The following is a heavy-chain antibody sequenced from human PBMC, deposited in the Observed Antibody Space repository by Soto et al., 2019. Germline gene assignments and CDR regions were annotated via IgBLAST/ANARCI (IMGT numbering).Heavy chain of an antibody. CDR3: AKCSVGTVRTSGWCNWSDP. Sequence: EVRLLESGGGLAQPGGSRRLSCTASGFTFSSSAMNWVRQAPGKGLEWVSSIRVGGGDTFYADSVRGRFTVSRDISRNTLNLHTNSLRAEDTAIYYCAKCSVGTVRTSGWCNWSDPWGQGTLVTVSS. J-gene: IGHJ5*02. V-gene: IGHV3-23*01. CDR1: GFTFSSSA. CDR2: IRVGGGDT. D-gene: IGHD6-19*01.